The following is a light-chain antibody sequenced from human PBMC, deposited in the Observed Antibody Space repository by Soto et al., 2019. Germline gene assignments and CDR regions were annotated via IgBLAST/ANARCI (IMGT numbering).Light chain of an antibody. V-gene: IGKV1-12*01. J-gene: IGKJ3*01. Sequence: DIQMTQSPSSLSASVGDRVTITCRASEGIGSWLAWYQQEPGKAPKILVYAAASLQSGVPSRFSATFSGTDFTLTINSLQPEDVATYFCQQANSFPLTFGPGTKVDIK. CDR1: EGIGSW. CDR2: AAA. CDR3: QQANSFPLT.